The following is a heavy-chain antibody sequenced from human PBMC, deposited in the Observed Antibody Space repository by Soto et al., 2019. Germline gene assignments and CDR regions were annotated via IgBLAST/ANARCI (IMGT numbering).Heavy chain of an antibody. Sequence: PGESLKISCKGSGYSFSDYWIAWVRQMPGKGLEWMGIIYPGDSDTRYSPSLQGQVTISADESMSTAYLHWSSLTASDTAMYYCARVSVRGTYTNIPPHMDYWGQGTLVTVSS. CDR2: IYPGDSDT. V-gene: IGHV5-51*01. J-gene: IGHJ4*02. CDR1: GYSFSDYW. CDR3: ARVSVRGTYTNIPPHMDY. D-gene: IGHD3-10*02.